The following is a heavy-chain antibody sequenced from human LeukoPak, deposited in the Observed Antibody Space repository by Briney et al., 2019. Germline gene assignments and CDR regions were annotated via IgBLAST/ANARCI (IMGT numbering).Heavy chain of an antibody. Sequence: AGSLRLSCAASGFPFSSYAMSWARQPPAKGLEWVSAISGSGGSTYYADSVKGRFTISRDNSKNTLYLQMNSLRAEDTAVYYCAKDPYSSSPNNRFDPWGQGTLVTVSS. CDR2: ISGSGGST. J-gene: IGHJ5*02. V-gene: IGHV3-23*01. CDR1: GFPFSSYA. D-gene: IGHD6-6*01. CDR3: AKDPYSSSPNNRFDP.